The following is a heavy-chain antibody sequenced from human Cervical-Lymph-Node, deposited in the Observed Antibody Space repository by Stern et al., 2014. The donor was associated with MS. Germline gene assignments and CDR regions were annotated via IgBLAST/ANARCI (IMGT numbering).Heavy chain of an antibody. J-gene: IGHJ6*02. CDR1: GGSITSGGYC. CDR3: ASTTPTYYDFWSDYPPPKDSYNYYGMDV. CDR2: ISYSGTT. D-gene: IGHD3-3*01. V-gene: IGHV4-31*03. Sequence: QVQLVQSGPGLVKPSQTLSLTCTVSGGSITSGGYCWSWIRQPPGKGLEWIGYISYSGTTYYHPSLKSRLTISIDPSENQFSLKLNSLTAADTAVYYCASTTPTYYDFWSDYPPPKDSYNYYGMDVWGQGTTVTVSS.